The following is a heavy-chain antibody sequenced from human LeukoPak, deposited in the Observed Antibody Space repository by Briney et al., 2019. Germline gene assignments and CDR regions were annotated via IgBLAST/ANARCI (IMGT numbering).Heavy chain of an antibody. CDR2: INPNSGGT. Sequence: GASVKVSCKASGYTFTGYYMHWVRQAPGQGLEWMGRINPNSGGTNYAQKFQGRVTMTRDTSISTAYMELSRLRSDDTAVYYCARGAYGGNSRWFDPWGQGTLVTVSS. V-gene: IGHV1-2*06. J-gene: IGHJ5*02. D-gene: IGHD4-23*01. CDR1: GYTFTGYY. CDR3: ARGAYGGNSRWFDP.